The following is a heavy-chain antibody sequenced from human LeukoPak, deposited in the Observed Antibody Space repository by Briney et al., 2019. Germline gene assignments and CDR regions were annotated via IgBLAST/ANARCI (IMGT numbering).Heavy chain of an antibody. CDR2: INWDGGST. D-gene: IGHD6-19*01. J-gene: IGHJ4*02. CDR1: GFSFDDHG. V-gene: IGHV3-20*04. CDR3: ARGDRNGWCFDD. Sequence: RPGGSLRLSCADSGFSFDDHGFSFDDHGMSWVRQVPGKGLEWVAGINWDGGSTGHGDAVKGRFTISRDNVKKSLYLQMNSLRVEDTALYYCARGDRNGWCFDDWGQGTLVTVSS.